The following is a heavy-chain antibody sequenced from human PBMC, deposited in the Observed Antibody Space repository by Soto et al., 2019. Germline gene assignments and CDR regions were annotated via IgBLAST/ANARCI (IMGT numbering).Heavy chain of an antibody. CDR1: GGTISSYY. J-gene: IGHJ5*02. D-gene: IGHD3-3*01. CDR2: IYYSGST. CDR3: ASYNTIFPNWFDP. Sequence: LETLSHTCTVSGGTISSYYWSWIRQPPGKGLEWIGYIYYSGSTNYNPSLKSRVTISVDTSKNQFSLKLSSVTAADTAVYYCASYNTIFPNWFDPWGQGTLVTVSS. V-gene: IGHV4-59*01.